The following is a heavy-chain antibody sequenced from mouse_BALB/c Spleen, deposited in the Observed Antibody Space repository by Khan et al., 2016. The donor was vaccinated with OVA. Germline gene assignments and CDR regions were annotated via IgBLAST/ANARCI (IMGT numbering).Heavy chain of an antibody. CDR2: ISSTGST. J-gene: IGHJ4*01. Sequence: VQLEESGPGLVKPSQSLSLTCTVTGYSITSEYAWNWIRQFPGNKLEWMGYISSTGSTSYNPSLKSRISITRDTSKNQFFLQLKSVTTEDTATYYCARSLYYSYGYALDCWGRGTSVTVSS. CDR3: ARSLYYSYGYALDC. V-gene: IGHV3-2*02. CDR1: GYSITSEYA. D-gene: IGHD2-14*01.